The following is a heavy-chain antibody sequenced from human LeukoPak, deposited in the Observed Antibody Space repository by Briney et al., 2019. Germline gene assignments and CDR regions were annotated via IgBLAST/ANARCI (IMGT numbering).Heavy chain of an antibody. CDR1: GGSISSYY. Sequence: SETLSLTCTVSGGSISSYYWSWIRQPAGKGLEWIGRIYTSGSTNYNPSLKSRVTMSVDTSKNQFSLELSSVTAADTAVYYCARDAYDSSGLLRFLWFDPWGQGTLVTVSS. D-gene: IGHD3-22*01. CDR3: ARDAYDSSGLLRFLWFDP. V-gene: IGHV4-4*07. J-gene: IGHJ5*02. CDR2: IYTSGST.